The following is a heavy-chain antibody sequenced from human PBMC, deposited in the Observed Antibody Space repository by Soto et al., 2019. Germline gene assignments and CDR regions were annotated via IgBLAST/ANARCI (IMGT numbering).Heavy chain of an antibody. CDR3: ARASSGWLYYFDY. CDR2: ISSSSSTI. D-gene: IGHD6-19*01. J-gene: IGHJ4*02. Sequence: GGSLRLSCAASGFTFSSYSMNWVRQAPGKGLEWVSYISSSSSTIYYADSVKGRFTISRDNAKNSLYLQMNSLRAEDTAVYYCARASSGWLYYFDYWGQGTLVTVSS. CDR1: GFTFSSYS. V-gene: IGHV3-48*01.